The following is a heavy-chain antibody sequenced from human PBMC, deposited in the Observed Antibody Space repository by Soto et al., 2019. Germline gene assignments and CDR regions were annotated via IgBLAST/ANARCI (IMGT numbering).Heavy chain of an antibody. CDR3: ARSDSRGWPFLVDS. Sequence: QVQLQESGPGLVKPSQTLSLTCTVSGGPISRSDYYWSWIRQHPGKGLEWIGYIYYSGSTYYNPSLKSRVTMSVDTSKNQLSLKLSSLTAADTAVYYCARSDSRGWPFLVDSWGQGILVTVSS. D-gene: IGHD3-22*01. CDR1: GGPISRSDYY. CDR2: IYYSGST. V-gene: IGHV4-31*03. J-gene: IGHJ4*02.